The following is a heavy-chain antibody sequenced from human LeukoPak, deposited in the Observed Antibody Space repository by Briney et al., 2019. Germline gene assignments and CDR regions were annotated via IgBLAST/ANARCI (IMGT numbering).Heavy chain of an antibody. V-gene: IGHV6-1*01. Sequence: SQTLSLTCAISGDSVSSDSAAWNWIRQSPSRGLEWLGRTYYRSKWYNVYAVSVKSRVTINPDTSKNHFSLQLNSVTPEDTAVYYCARAAYCSGGSCYSSPGRNWYFDLWGRGTLVTVSS. CDR2: TYYRSKWYN. CDR1: GDSVSSDSAA. J-gene: IGHJ2*01. D-gene: IGHD2-15*01. CDR3: ARAAYCSGGSCYSSPGRNWYFDL.